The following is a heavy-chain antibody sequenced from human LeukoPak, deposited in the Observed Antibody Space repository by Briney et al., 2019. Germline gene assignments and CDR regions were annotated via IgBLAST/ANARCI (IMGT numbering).Heavy chain of an antibody. CDR1: GGSISSYY. CDR3: ARFPSISGWPIVDYYYYGMDV. Sequence: SETLSLTCTVSGGSISSYYWSWIRQPPGKGLEWIGYIYYSGSTNYIPSLKSRVTISVDTSKNQFSLKLSSVTAADTAVYYCARFPSISGWPIVDYYYYGMDVWGQGTTVTVSS. D-gene: IGHD6-19*01. J-gene: IGHJ6*02. CDR2: IYYSGST. V-gene: IGHV4-59*01.